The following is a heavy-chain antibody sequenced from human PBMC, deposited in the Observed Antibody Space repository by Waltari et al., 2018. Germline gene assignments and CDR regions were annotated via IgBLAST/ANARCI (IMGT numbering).Heavy chain of an antibody. CDR1: GYTFTSYD. Sequence: QVQLVQSGAEVKKPGASVKVSCKASGYTFTSYDINWVRQATGQGLEWMGWMNPNSGNTGDAQKFQGRVTMTRNTSISTAYMELSSLRSEDTAVYYCARGRSYGSLWPPYYYYYGMDVWGQGTTVTVSS. D-gene: IGHD5-18*01. CDR2: MNPNSGNT. V-gene: IGHV1-8*01. J-gene: IGHJ6*02. CDR3: ARGRSYGSLWPPYYYYYGMDV.